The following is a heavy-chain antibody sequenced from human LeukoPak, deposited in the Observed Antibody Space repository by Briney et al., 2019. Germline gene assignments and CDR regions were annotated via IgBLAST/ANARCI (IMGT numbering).Heavy chain of an antibody. Sequence: SVKVSCKASGGTFSSYAISWLRQAPGQGLEWMGRIIPIFGTANYAQKFQGRVTITTDESTSTAYMELSSLRSEDTAVYYCARDRGRGYSYGYDLDYWGQGTLVTVSS. D-gene: IGHD5-18*01. CDR3: ARDRGRGYSYGYDLDY. CDR2: IIPIFGTA. CDR1: GGTFSSYA. J-gene: IGHJ4*02. V-gene: IGHV1-69*05.